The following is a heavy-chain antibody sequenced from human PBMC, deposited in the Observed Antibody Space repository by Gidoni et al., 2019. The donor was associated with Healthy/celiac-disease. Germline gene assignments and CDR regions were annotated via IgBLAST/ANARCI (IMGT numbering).Heavy chain of an antibody. D-gene: IGHD3-3*01. CDR3: ARDYYDFWSGPTAIDY. J-gene: IGHJ4*02. Sequence: QVQLVQSGAEGKKPGAPVKVTCKASGYTFPSYGISWVRQAPGQGLEWMGWISTYNGNTNYAQKLQGRVTMTTDTSTSTAYMGLRSLRSDDAAVYYCARDYYDFWSGPTAIDYWGQGTLVTVSS. V-gene: IGHV1-18*01. CDR1: GYTFPSYG. CDR2: ISTYNGNT.